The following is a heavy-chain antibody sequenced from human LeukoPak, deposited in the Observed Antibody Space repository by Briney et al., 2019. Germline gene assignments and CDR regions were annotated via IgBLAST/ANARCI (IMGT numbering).Heavy chain of an antibody. D-gene: IGHD3-22*01. CDR2: INPNSGGT. J-gene: IGHJ5*02. V-gene: IGHV1-2*02. Sequence: GASVKVSCKASGYTFTGYYMHWGRQAPGQGLEWMGWINPNSGGTNCAQKFQGRVTMTRDTSISTAYMELSRLRSDDTAVYYCARVKITPRIIVVNWFDPWGQGTLVTVSS. CDR3: ARVKITPRIIVVNWFDP. CDR1: GYTFTGYY.